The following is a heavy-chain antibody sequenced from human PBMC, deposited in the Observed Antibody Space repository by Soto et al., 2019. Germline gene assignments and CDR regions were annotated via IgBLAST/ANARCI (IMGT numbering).Heavy chain of an antibody. CDR3: VRLTSYWGGFFDS. Sequence: QVQLVQSGAEVKKPGSSVKVSCKASGGNFSNYATSWVRQAPGQGLEWMGGIIPIFDTADYAQKFQGRITITADESTTTAYMELSSLRSDDTAVYFCVRLTSYWGGFFDSWGQGTLVTVSS. J-gene: IGHJ4*02. CDR2: IIPIFDTA. V-gene: IGHV1-69*01. D-gene: IGHD7-27*01. CDR1: GGNFSNYA.